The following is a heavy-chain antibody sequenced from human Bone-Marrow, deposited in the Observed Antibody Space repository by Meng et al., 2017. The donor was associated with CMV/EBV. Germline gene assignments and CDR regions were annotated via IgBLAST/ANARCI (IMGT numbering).Heavy chain of an antibody. CDR3: ATSMGAPGAFNI. D-gene: IGHD1-26*01. CDR2: IKSKAAGGTI. Sequence: GESLKISCSASGFTFSNAWMIWVRQAPGKGLGWVARIKSKAAGGTIDYAAPVKGRFTISRDDSKSTVFLEMSSLKTEDTAVYYCATSMGAPGAFNIWGQGTRVTGSS. V-gene: IGHV3-15*01. J-gene: IGHJ3*02. CDR1: GFTFSNAW.